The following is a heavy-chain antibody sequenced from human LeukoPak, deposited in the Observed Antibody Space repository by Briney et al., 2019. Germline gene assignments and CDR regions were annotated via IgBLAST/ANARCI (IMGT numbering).Heavy chain of an antibody. J-gene: IGHJ4*02. D-gene: IGHD2-2*01. CDR1: GYSLTELS. Sequence: ASVKVSCKVSGYSLTELSMHRVRQVPGKGLEWMGGFDPDDGETPLFAQKFQGRVSMTEDTSTDTAYMELSSLSSEDTAVYYCATGTIYCSSCSGDYWGQGTLVTVSS. CDR2: FDPDDGET. CDR3: ATGTIYCSSCSGDY. V-gene: IGHV1-24*01.